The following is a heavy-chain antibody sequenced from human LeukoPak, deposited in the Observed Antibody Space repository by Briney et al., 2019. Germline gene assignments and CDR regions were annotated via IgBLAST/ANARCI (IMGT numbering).Heavy chain of an antibody. Sequence: GGSLRLSCAASGFTFDDYAMHWVRQAPGKGLEWVSGISWNSGSIGYADSVKGRFTISRDNAKNSLYLQMNSLRAEDTAVYYCARGRYYYGSWYMDVWGQGTTVTVSS. J-gene: IGHJ6*02. D-gene: IGHD3-10*01. V-gene: IGHV3-9*01. CDR1: GFTFDDYA. CDR2: ISWNSGSI. CDR3: ARGRYYYGSWYMDV.